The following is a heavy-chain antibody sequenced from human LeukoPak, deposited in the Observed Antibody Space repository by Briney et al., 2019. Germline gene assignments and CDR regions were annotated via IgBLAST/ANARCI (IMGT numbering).Heavy chain of an antibody. J-gene: IGHJ5*02. CDR2: INPNSGGT. V-gene: IGHV1-2*02. CDR3: ARAPYSSGWYDLGWFDP. D-gene: IGHD6-19*01. Sequence: ASVKVSCTASGYTFTGYYMHWVRQAPGPGLEWMGWINPNSGGTNNAQKFQGRVTMTRDTSISTAYMELSRLRSDDTAVYYCARAPYSSGWYDLGWFDPWGQGTLVTVSS. CDR1: GYTFTGYY.